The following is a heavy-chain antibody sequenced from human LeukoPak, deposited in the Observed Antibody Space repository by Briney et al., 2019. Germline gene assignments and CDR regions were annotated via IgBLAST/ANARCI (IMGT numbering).Heavy chain of an antibody. CDR2: IRYDGSNK. CDR1: GFTFSSYS. CDR3: ASTNGPIPLNAFDI. D-gene: IGHD1-1*01. J-gene: IGHJ3*02. V-gene: IGHV3-30*02. Sequence: GGSLRLSCAASGFTFSSYSMNWVRQAPGKGLEWVAFIRYDGSNKYYADSVKGRFTISRDNSKNTLYLQMNSLRAEDTAVYYCASTNGPIPLNAFDIWGQGTMVTVSS.